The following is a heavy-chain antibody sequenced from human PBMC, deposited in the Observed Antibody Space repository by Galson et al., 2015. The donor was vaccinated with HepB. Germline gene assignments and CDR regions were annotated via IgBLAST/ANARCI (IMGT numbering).Heavy chain of an antibody. CDR3: AKATGIAVGIGY. CDR2: ISGSGGST. D-gene: IGHD6-19*01. CDR1: GFTFSGYA. J-gene: IGHJ4*02. Sequence: SLRLSCAASGFTFSGYAMSWVRQAPGKGLEWVSAISGSGGSTYYADSVKGRFTISRDNSKNTLYLQMNSLRAEDTAVYYCAKATGIAVGIGYWGQGTLVTVSS. V-gene: IGHV3-23*01.